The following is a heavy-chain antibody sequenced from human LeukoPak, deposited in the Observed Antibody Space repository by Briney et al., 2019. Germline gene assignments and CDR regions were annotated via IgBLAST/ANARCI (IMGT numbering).Heavy chain of an antibody. J-gene: IGHJ3*02. V-gene: IGHV3-9*01. Sequence: GGSLRLSCAASGFTFDDYAMHWVRQAPGKGLEWVSGISWNSGSIGYADSVKGRVTISRDNAKNSLYLQMNSLRAEDTALYYCAKAHYGDSHGAFDIWGQGTMVTVSS. CDR1: GFTFDDYA. CDR2: ISWNSGSI. CDR3: AKAHYGDSHGAFDI. D-gene: IGHD4-17*01.